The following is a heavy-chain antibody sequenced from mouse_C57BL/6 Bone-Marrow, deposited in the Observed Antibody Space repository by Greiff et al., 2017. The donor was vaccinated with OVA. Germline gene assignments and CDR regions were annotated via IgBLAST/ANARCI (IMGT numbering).Heavy chain of an antibody. CDR3: VRHERVITTVEGYFDV. V-gene: IGHV10-1*01. D-gene: IGHD1-1*01. CDR2: IRSKSNNYAT. J-gene: IGHJ1*03. CDR1: GFSFNTYA. Sequence: EVHLVESGGGLVQPKGSLKLSCAASGFSFNTYAMNWVRQAPGKGLEWVARIRSKSNNYATYYADSVKDRFTISRDDSESMLYLQMNNLKTEDTAMYYGVRHERVITTVEGYFDVWGTGTTVTVSS.